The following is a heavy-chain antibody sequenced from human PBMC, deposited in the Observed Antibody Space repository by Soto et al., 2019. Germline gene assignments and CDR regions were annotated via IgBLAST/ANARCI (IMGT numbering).Heavy chain of an antibody. J-gene: IGHJ3*02. Sequence: GGSLRLSCAASGFTFSSYWMHWVRQAPGKGLVWVSRINSDGSSTSYADSVKGRFTISRDNAKNTLYLQMNSLRAEDTAVYYCARGVSEYSGYDYVPPEENDAFDIWGQGTMVTVSS. D-gene: IGHD5-12*01. CDR2: INSDGSST. CDR3: ARGVSEYSGYDYVPPEENDAFDI. CDR1: GFTFSSYW. V-gene: IGHV3-74*01.